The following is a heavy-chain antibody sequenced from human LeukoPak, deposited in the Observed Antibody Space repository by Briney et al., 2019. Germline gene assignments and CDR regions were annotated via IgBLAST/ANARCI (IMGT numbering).Heavy chain of an antibody. CDR3: ARGGYSGFDPFDY. Sequence: GASVKVSCKASGYTFTCYYMHWVRQAPGQGLEWMGWINPISGVTNFAQNFLGRVSMSRDTSIRTAYLDMYSLTFDDTAVFYCARGGYSGFDPFDYWGQGTLVTVSS. CDR1: GYTFTCYY. V-gene: IGHV1-2*02. J-gene: IGHJ4*02. D-gene: IGHD5-12*01. CDR2: INPISGVT.